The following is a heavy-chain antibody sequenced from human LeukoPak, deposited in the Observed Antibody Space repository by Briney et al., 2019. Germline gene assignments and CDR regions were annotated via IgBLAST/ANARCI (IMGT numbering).Heavy chain of an antibody. J-gene: IGHJ5*01. CDR2: IYSSGST. CDR3: VRDLGRFDS. V-gene: IGHV4-4*07. Sequence: TSETLSLTCTVSGGSISGYNWSCIRQSAGQGLEWIGRIYSSGSTNYSPSLKSRVTMSVDRSKSQFSLRVSSVTAADTAVYFCVRDLGRFDSWGQGAPVLVSS. CDR1: GGSISGYN.